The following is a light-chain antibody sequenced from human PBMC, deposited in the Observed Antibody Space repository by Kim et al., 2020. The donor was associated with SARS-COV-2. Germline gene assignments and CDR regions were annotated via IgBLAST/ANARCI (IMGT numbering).Light chain of an antibody. J-gene: IGLJ2*01. CDR1: SSNIENND. V-gene: IGLV1-51*01. Sequence: QSVLTQPPSVSAAPGQRVTISCSGSSSNIENNDVSWYQQLPGTTPTLLIYDNNKRPSGIPDRFSGSKSGTSVTLGITGLQTGDEADYYCGTWDTSLSSVVFGGGTQLTVL. CDR2: DNN. CDR3: GTWDTSLSSVV.